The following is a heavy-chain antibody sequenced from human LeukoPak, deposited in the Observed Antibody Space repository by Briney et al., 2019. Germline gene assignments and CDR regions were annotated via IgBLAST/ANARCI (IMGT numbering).Heavy chain of an antibody. D-gene: IGHD7-27*01. J-gene: IGHJ5*02. CDR3: ARGTMVRLGNVGIDP. V-gene: IGHV3-30*04. CDR1: GFTFSSYA. CDR2: ISYDGSNK. Sequence: GGSLRLSCAASGFTFSSYAMHWVRQAPGRGLEWVAVISYDGSNKYYADSVKGRFTISRDNSKNTLYLQMNSLRAEDTAVYYCARGTMVRLGNVGIDPWGQGTLVTVSS.